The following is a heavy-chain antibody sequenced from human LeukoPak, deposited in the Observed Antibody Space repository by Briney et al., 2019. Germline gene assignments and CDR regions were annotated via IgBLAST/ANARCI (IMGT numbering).Heavy chain of an antibody. V-gene: IGHV3-23*01. CDR1: GFIFTNFA. J-gene: IGHJ4*02. CDR3: VTHDSFIPF. D-gene: IGHD2-21*01. Sequence: PGGSLRLSCAASGFIFTNFAMTWVRQAPGKGLEWVSSISDTYGTTYYTDSVKGRCTISRGNSKNTVYLQLNNLRAEDTAVYFCVTHDSFIPFWGQGTLVTVSS. CDR2: ISDTYGTT.